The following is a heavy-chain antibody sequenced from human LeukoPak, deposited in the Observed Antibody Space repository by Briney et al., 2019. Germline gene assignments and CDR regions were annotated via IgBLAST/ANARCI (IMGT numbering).Heavy chain of an antibody. V-gene: IGHV1-2*02. Sequence: ASVKVSCKASGYTFTGYYMHWVRQAPGQGLEWMGWINPNSGGTNYAQKFQGRVTMTRDTSISTAYMELSRLRSDDTAVYYCARVRYFDWLHDAFDIWGQGTMVTVSS. J-gene: IGHJ3*02. CDR1: GYTFTGYY. CDR2: INPNSGGT. D-gene: IGHD3-9*01. CDR3: ARVRYFDWLHDAFDI.